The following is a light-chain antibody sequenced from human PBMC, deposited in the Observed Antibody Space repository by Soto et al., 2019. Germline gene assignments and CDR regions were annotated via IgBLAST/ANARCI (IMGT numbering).Light chain of an antibody. CDR3: LQDSQYPRP. J-gene: IGKJ1*01. Sequence: AIQMTQSPSSLSASVGDRVTITCRASQGIGDDLGWYQQKPGKAPNLLIYSASNLQSGVPSRFSGSGSGTDFTLTISGLQPEDVATYYCLQDSQYPRPFGQGTKVEIK. V-gene: IGKV1-6*01. CDR2: SAS. CDR1: QGIGDD.